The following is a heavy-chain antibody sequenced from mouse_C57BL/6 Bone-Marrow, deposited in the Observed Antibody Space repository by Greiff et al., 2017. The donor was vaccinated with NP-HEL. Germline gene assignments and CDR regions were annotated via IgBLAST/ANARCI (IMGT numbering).Heavy chain of an antibody. J-gene: IGHJ1*03. Sequence: EVQLQQSGPELVKPGASVKISCKASGYTFTDYYMNWVKQSHGKSLEWIGDINPNNGGTSYNQKFKGKATLTVDKSSSTAYMELRSLTSEDSAVYYCAKRGWLLPYWYFDVWGTGTTVTVSS. CDR2: INPNNGGT. V-gene: IGHV1-26*01. CDR3: AKRGWLLPYWYFDV. CDR1: GYTFTDYY. D-gene: IGHD2-3*01.